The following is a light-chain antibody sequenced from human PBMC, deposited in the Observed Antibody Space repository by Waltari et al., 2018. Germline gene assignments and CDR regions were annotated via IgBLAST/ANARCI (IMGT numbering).Light chain of an antibody. V-gene: IGKV1-39*01. CDR3: QQTSNDPFT. CDR1: QNVGRY. Sequence: DIQMTQSPSSLSASVGDRVTITCRSSQNVGRYLNWYQHKPGQAPKLLIYLTSKLQSGVPSRFSGGGSGTEFTLTISSLQPEDFATYSCQQTSNDPFTFGPGTGAHSK. CDR2: LTS. J-gene: IGKJ3*01.